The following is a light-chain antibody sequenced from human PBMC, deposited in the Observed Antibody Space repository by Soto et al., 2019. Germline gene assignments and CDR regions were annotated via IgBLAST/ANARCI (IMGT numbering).Light chain of an antibody. Sequence: ETVLTQSPGTLSLSPWERATLSCRTSQSVSNNYLAWYQQKPGQAPRLLIYGASNRATGIPARFSGSGSGTEFTLTISSLQSEDFAVYYCQQYNNWPPVTFGQGTKVDIK. CDR1: QSVSNN. J-gene: IGKJ1*01. V-gene: IGKV3D-15*01. CDR2: GAS. CDR3: QQYNNWPPVT.